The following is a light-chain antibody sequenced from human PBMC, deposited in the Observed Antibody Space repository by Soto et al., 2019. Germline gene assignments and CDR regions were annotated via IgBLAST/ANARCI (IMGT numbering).Light chain of an antibody. CDR3: ATWDDSLNGYV. CDR2: GND. J-gene: IGLJ1*01. V-gene: IGLV1-44*01. Sequence: QSVLTQPPSVSGTPGQRVTISCSGSSSNIGSDTVKWYQHLPGTAPKLLIHGNDQRPSGVPDRFSGSKSGTSASLAISGLQSEDEADYYCATWDDSLNGYVFGTGTKLTVL. CDR1: SSNIGSDT.